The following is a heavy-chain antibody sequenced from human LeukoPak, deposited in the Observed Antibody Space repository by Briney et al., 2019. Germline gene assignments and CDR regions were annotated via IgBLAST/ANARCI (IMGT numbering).Heavy chain of an antibody. CDR1: GFTFSSYA. Sequence: GGSLRLSCAASGFTFSSYAMSWVRQAPGKGLEWVANIKLDGSEKFYVDSVKGRFTISRDNAKNSLYLQMNSLRAEDTAIYYCARDPTYSNSPPANYWGQGTLVTVSS. J-gene: IGHJ4*02. CDR2: IKLDGSEK. V-gene: IGHV3-7*01. D-gene: IGHD6-6*01. CDR3: ARDPTYSNSPPANY.